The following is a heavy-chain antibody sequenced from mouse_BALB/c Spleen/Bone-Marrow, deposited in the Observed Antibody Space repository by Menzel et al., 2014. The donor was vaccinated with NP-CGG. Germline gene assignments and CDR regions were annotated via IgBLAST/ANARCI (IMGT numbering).Heavy chain of an antibody. CDR2: INSNGGST. CDR1: GFTFSSYG. CDR3: ARVWYFDY. J-gene: IGHJ2*03. Sequence: EVQGVESGGGLVQPGGSLKFSCAASGFTFSSYGMSWVRQTPDKRLELVATINSNGGSTYYPDSMKGRFTISRDNAKNTLYLQMSSLKSEDTAMYYCARVWYFDYWGQGTSLTVSS. V-gene: IGHV5-6-3*01.